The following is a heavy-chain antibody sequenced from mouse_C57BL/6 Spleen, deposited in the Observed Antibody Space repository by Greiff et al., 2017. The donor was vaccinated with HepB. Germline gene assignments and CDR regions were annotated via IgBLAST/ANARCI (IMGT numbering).Heavy chain of an antibody. V-gene: IGHV1-7*01. CDR2: INPSSGYT. CDR1: GHTFTSYW. CDR3: SRAYYSNYLYYFDY. D-gene: IGHD2-5*01. J-gene: IGHJ2*01. Sequence: QVQLQQSGAELAKPGASVKLSCKASGHTFTSYWMHWVKQRPGQGLEWIGYINPSSGYTKYNQKFKDKATLTANKSSSTAYMQLSSLTYEDSAVYYCSRAYYSNYLYYFDYWGQGTTLTVSS.